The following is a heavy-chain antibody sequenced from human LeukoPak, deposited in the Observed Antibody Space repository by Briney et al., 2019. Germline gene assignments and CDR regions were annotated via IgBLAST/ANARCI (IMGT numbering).Heavy chain of an antibody. CDR2: IYSGGSGATT. CDR1: GDSISSYY. Sequence: ETLSLTCTVSGDSISSYYWSWVRQAPGKGLEWVSIIYSGGSGATTYYADSVKGRFTISRDNSKNTLYLQMNSLRAEDTAVYYCARVDSSFDYWGQGTLVTVSS. CDR3: ARVDSSFDY. V-gene: IGHV3-53*01. J-gene: IGHJ4*02. D-gene: IGHD3-22*01.